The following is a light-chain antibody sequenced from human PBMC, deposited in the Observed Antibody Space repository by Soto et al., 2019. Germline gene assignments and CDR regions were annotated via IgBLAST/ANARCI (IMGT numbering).Light chain of an antibody. Sequence: DIQMTQSPSSLSASVGDSVTITCRASQSMSTYLNWYQQKPGKAPKLLIYAISTLERGVPSRFSGSGSGTDFTLTINSLQPEDSAVYYCQQSYSPRTFGQGTKVEIK. J-gene: IGKJ1*01. CDR2: AIS. CDR1: QSMSTY. V-gene: IGKV1-39*01. CDR3: QQSYSPRT.